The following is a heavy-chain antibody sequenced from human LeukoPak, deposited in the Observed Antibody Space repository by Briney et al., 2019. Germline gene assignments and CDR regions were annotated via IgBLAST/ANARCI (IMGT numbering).Heavy chain of an antibody. CDR3: ARGSSWSYYYYYGMDV. CDR2: IHHSGST. CDR1: GVSIVSNYW. V-gene: IGHV4-4*02. D-gene: IGHD6-13*01. Sequence: SETLSLTCAVSGVSIVSNYWWNWVRQSPGKGLEWIGQIHHSGSTIYNPSLKSRVTISVDKSRSQLSLKVDSVTAADTAVYYCARGSSWSYYYYYGMDVWGQGTTVTVSS. J-gene: IGHJ6*02.